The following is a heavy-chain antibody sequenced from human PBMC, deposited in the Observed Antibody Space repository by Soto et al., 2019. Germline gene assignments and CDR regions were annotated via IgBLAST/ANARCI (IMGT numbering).Heavy chain of an antibody. J-gene: IGHJ6*02. CDR2: IVVGSGNT. V-gene: IGHV1-58*01. CDR1: GFTFTSSA. D-gene: IGHD3-3*01. CDR3: AAGVHDFWSGYLGYYYYYGMDV. Sequence: SVKVSCKASGFTFTSSAVQWVRQARGQRLEWIGWIVVGSGNTNYAQKFQERVTITRDMSTSTAYMELSSLRSEDTAVYYCAAGVHDFWSGYLGYYYYYGMDVWGQGTTVTVSS.